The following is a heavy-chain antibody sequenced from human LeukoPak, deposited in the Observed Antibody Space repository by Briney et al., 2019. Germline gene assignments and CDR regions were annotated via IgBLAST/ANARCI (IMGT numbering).Heavy chain of an antibody. J-gene: IGHJ4*02. D-gene: IGHD5-24*01. CDR3: ARDLSGDGYDY. CDR1: GLTVSSNY. Sequence: GGSLRLSCAASGLTVSSNYMSWVRQAPGKGLEWVSVIYSGGSTYYADSVKGRFTISRDNAKNSLYLQMNSLRDEDTAVYYCARDLSGDGYDYWGQGTLVTVSS. V-gene: IGHV3-66*01. CDR2: IYSGGST.